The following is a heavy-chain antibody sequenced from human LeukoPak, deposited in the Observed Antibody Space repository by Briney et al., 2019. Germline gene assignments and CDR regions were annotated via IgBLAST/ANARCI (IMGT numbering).Heavy chain of an antibody. CDR1: GGSISSASYY. Sequence: MSSETLSLTCTVSGGSISSASYYWSWIRQPAGKGLEWIGRIYTSGSTNYGPSLRSRVTISVDTSKNQFSLKLSSVTAADTAVYYCAGNYYGSGSYYSEDRYWGQGTLVTVSS. D-gene: IGHD3-10*01. J-gene: IGHJ4*02. CDR2: IYTSGST. V-gene: IGHV4-61*02. CDR3: AGNYYGSGSYYSEDRY.